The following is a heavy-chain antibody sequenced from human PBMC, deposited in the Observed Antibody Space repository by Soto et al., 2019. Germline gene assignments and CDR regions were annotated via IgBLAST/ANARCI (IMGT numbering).Heavy chain of an antibody. D-gene: IGHD7-27*01. CDR1: GGTFSSYT. CDR2: IIPILGIA. V-gene: IGHV1-69*02. CDR3: ARVSNNLGPFDY. J-gene: IGHJ4*02. Sequence: QVQLVQSGAEVKKPGSSVKVSCKASGGTFSSYTISWVRQAPGQGLEWMGRIIPILGIANYAQKFQGRVTITADKSTSTAYMELSSLRSEDKALYYCARVSNNLGPFDYWGQGTLVTVSS.